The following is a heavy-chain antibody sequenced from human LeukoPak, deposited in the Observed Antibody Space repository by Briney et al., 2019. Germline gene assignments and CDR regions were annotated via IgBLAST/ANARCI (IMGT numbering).Heavy chain of an antibody. D-gene: IGHD1-26*01. CDR2: IYTSGTT. CDR3: GRQGYTASYYFLDY. V-gene: IGHV4-4*07. Sequence: SETLSLTCTVTGGSINSYFWGWVRQPVGKGLEWIGRIYTSGTTNYNPSLKSRLTMSVDPSKNQFSLTLRSVTAADSAVYYCGRQGYTASYYFLDYWSQGSLVTVSS. CDR1: GGSINSYF. J-gene: IGHJ4*02.